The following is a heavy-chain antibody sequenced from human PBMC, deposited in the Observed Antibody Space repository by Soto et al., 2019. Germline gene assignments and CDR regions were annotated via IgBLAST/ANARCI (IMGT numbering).Heavy chain of an antibody. CDR1: GFTFSSYA. V-gene: IGHV3-23*01. CDR3: ANLQSGIPPDYYYGMDV. Sequence: GGSLRLSCAASGFTFSSYAMSWVRQAPGKGLEWVSAISGSGGSTYYADSVKGRFTISRDNSKNTLYLQMNSLRAEDTAVYYCANLQSGIPPDYYYGMDVWGQGTTVTVSS. CDR2: ISGSGGST. D-gene: IGHD1-1*01. J-gene: IGHJ6*02.